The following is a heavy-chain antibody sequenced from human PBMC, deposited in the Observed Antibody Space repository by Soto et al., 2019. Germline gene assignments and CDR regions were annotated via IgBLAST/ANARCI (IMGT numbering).Heavy chain of an antibody. CDR1: GGTFSSYA. V-gene: IGHV1-69*13. J-gene: IGHJ6*02. CDR3: ARVVGATATYYYYGMDV. CDR2: IIPIFGTA. Sequence: SVRVSCKASGGTFSSYAISWVRQAPGQGLEWMGGIIPIFGTANYAQKFQGRVTITADESTSTAYMELRSLRSEDTAVYYCARVVGATATYYYYGMDVWGQGTTVTVSS. D-gene: IGHD1-26*01.